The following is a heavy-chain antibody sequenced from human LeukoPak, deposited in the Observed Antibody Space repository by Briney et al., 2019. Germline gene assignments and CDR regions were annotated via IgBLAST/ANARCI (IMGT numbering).Heavy chain of an antibody. V-gene: IGHV3-7*01. CDR2: IKQDGSER. D-gene: IGHD6-13*01. CDR1: GFTFSDYW. J-gene: IGHJ4*02. Sequence: PGGSLRLSCAASGFTFSDYWMHWVRQALGRGLEWVANIKQDGSERYYVDSVKGRFTITRDNAKNSLSLQMNSLRVEDTAVYYCVRAIAAAASYWGQGTLVTVSS. CDR3: VRAIAAAASY.